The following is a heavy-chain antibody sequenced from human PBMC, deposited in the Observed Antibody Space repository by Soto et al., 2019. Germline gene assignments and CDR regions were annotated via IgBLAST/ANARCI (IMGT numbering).Heavy chain of an antibody. CDR3: ARVVVVVVAATPVTYGMDV. V-gene: IGHV1-69*02. Sequence: ASVKVSCKASGGTFSSYTISWVRQAPGQGLEWMGRIIPILGIANYAQKFQGRVTITADNSTSTAYMELSSLRSEDTAVYYCARVVVVVVAATPVTYGMDVWGQGTTVTVSS. J-gene: IGHJ6*02. CDR2: IIPILGIA. D-gene: IGHD2-15*01. CDR1: GGTFSSYT.